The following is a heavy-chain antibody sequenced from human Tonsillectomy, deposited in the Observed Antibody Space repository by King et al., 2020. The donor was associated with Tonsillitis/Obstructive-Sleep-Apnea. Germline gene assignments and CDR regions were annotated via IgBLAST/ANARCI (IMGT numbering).Heavy chain of an antibody. CDR3: TREPMIAPYGMDV. CDR2: IRRKPYGGAI. CDR1: GFNFRHYA. Sequence: VQLVESGGGLVQPGRSLKLSCTASGFNFRHYAMSWVRQAPGKGLEWGGFIRRKPYGGAIEYAGSGKGRFTISRDDSKTIAYLQMHSLKTDDTAVYFCTREPMIAPYGMDVWGQGTTVTVSS. V-gene: IGHV3-49*04. D-gene: IGHD3-22*01. J-gene: IGHJ6*02.